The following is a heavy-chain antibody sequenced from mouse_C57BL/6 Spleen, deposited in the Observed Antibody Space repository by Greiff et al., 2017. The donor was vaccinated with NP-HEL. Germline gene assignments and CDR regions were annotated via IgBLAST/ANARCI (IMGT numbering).Heavy chain of an antibody. J-gene: IGHJ4*01. CDR2: INPSTGGT. CDR3: ARKDGNYYAMDY. V-gene: IGHV1-42*01. CDR1: GYSFTGYY. Sequence: VQLQQSGPELVKPGASVKISCKASGYSFTGYYMNWVKQSPEKSLEWIGEINPSTGGTTYNQKFKAKATLTVDTSSSTAYMRLKSLTSEDSAGYYCARKDGNYYAMDYWGQGTSVTVSS.